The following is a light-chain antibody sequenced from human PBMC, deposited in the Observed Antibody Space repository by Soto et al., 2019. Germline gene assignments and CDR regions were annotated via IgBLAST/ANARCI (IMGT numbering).Light chain of an antibody. J-gene: IGKJ2*01. V-gene: IGKV1-5*03. CDR3: QHYYPYPYS. CDR2: RAS. Sequence: DIQMSQSPSTLSLSVGDRVTISCRASQSISNWLAWYQQKPGEAPELLIYRASNLHSGVPSRFSGSGSGTEFTLTISSLQTVDFEYCYRQHYYPYPYSFGQGTKLEI. CDR1: QSISNW.